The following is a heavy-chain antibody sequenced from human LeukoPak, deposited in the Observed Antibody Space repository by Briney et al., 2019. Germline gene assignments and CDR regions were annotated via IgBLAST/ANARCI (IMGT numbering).Heavy chain of an antibody. CDR2: IYYSGST. CDR3: ARAPQGTVYGSSGYYSPYYFDY. V-gene: IGHV4-31*03. CDR1: GGSISSGGYY. Sequence: EASQTLSLTCTVSGGSISSGGYYWSWIRQHPGKGLEWIGYIYYSGSTYYNPSLKSRVTISVDTSKNQFSLKLSSVTAADTAVYYCARAPQGTVYGSSGYYSPYYFDYWGQGTLVTVSS. J-gene: IGHJ4*02. D-gene: IGHD3-22*01.